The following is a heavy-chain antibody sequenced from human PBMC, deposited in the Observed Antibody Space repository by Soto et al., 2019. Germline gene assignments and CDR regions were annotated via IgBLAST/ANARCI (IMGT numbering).Heavy chain of an antibody. CDR3: ARLGKYYQSLDP. CDR2: IYHLGRT. D-gene: IGHD2-2*01. J-gene: IGHJ5*02. Sequence: PSETLSLTCTVSGDTISSTRWWSWVRLSPGKGLEWIGEIYHLGRTNYNPSLKSRVTLSLDKSNNQFSLTLSSVTAADTAVYYCARLGKYYQSLDPWGPGTLVTLSS. V-gene: IGHV4-4*02. CDR1: GDTISSTRW.